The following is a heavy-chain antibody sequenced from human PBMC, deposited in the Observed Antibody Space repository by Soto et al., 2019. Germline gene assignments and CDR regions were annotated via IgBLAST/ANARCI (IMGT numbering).Heavy chain of an antibody. CDR1: GGSIISYY. CDR3: ARDLLWLGQTYGMDV. D-gene: IGHD2-2*01. V-gene: IGHV4-59*01. Sequence: SETLSLTCTVSGGSIISYYCIFIRQPPRKGLEWIVYIYYSGSTNYNPSLKSRVTISVDTSKNQFSLKLSSVTAADTAVYYCARDLLWLGQTYGMDVWGQGTTVTVSS. J-gene: IGHJ6*02. CDR2: IYYSGST.